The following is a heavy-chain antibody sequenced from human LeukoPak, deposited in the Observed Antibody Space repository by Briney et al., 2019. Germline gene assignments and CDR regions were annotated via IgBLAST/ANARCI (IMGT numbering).Heavy chain of an antibody. CDR1: GYTFTTYA. CDR2: INTNTGNP. D-gene: IGHD6-19*01. J-gene: IGHJ5*02. Sequence: GASVKVSCKASGYTFTTYAMNWVRQAPGQGLEWMGWINTNTGNPTYAQGFTGRFVFSLDTSVSTAYLQISSLKAEDTAVYYCAREGSGEQWLVHGKGWFDPWGQGTLVTVSS. V-gene: IGHV7-4-1*02. CDR3: AREGSGEQWLVHGKGWFDP.